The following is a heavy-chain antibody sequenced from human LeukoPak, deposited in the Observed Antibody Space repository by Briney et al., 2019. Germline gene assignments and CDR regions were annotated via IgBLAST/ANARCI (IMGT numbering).Heavy chain of an antibody. Sequence: GGSLRLSCVVSGFTFSDYHMNWVRQAPGKGLEWVSSISSSSSYIYYADSVKGRFTISRDNAKNSLYLQMNSLRAEDTAVYYCARDRVGYFDYWGQGTLVTVSS. D-gene: IGHD2-15*01. CDR3: ARDRVGYFDY. V-gene: IGHV3-21*01. CDR2: ISSSSSYI. CDR1: GFTFSDYH. J-gene: IGHJ4*02.